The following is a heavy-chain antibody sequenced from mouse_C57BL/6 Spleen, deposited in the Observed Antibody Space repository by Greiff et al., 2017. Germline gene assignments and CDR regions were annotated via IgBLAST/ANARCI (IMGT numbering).Heavy chain of an antibody. Sequence: VQLQQSGPGLVQPSQSLSITCTVSGFSLTSSGVHWVRPSPGKGLEWLGVIWSGGSTDYNAAFISRLSISKDNSQSQVFYKMNSLQADDTAIYYCARIWGSLRTHWYFDVWNKGSTVIVSS. D-gene: IGHD6-5*01. V-gene: IGHV2-2*01. CDR2: IWSGGST. CDR1: GFSLTSSG. J-gene: IGHJ1*03. CDR3: ARIWGSLRTHWYFDV.